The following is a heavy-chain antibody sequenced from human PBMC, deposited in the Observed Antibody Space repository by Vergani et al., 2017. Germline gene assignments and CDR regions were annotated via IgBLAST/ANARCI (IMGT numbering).Heavy chain of an antibody. J-gene: IGHJ3*02. Sequence: QVQLQESGPGLVKPSETLSLTCTVSGGSISSYYWSWTRQPPGKGLEWIGYIYYSGSTNYNPSLKSLVTISVDTSKNQFSLKLSSVTAADTAVYYCARERVLPFWSGYRPDAFDIWGQGTMVTVSS. CDR2: IYYSGST. CDR1: GGSISSYY. CDR3: ARERVLPFWSGYRPDAFDI. D-gene: IGHD3-3*01. V-gene: IGHV4-59*01.